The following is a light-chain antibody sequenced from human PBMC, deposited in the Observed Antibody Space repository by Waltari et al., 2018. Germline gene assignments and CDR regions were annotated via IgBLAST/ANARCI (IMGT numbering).Light chain of an antibody. V-gene: IGKV1-39*01. CDR3: QQASRTPLT. Sequence: DIQMTQSPSSLSASVGARVTITCRASQNINKYLHWYQQKPGKAPKLLIYAASSLQSGVPSRFSGGGSGTDFTLTITSLQPGDFATYYCQQASRTPLTFGGGTKVGI. CDR2: AAS. CDR1: QNINKY. J-gene: IGKJ4*01.